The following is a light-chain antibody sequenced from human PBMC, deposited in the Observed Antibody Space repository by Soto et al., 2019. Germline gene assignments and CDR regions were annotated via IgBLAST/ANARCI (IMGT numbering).Light chain of an antibody. J-gene: IGKJ5*01. CDR2: GTS. Sequence: EIVMTQSPASLSVSAGERATLSCRASQYVGSNLAWYQQKPGQPPRLLIYGTSTRATGIPARFSGSGSGTEFSLTISSLQSEDFAVYYCQQRNIWPPVTFGQGTRLEIK. CDR1: QYVGSN. CDR3: QQRNIWPPVT. V-gene: IGKV3-15*01.